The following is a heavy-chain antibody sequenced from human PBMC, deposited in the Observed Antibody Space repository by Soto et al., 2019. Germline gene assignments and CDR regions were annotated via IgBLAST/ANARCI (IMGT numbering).Heavy chain of an antibody. CDR3: ARDSGCSSTSCYLIAARISFDY. CDR1: GFTFSSYS. J-gene: IGHJ4*02. Sequence: GGSLRLSCAASGFTFSSYSMNWVRQAPGKGLEWVSSISSSSSYIYYADSVKGRFTISRDNAKNSLYLQMNSLRAEDTAVYYCARDSGCSSTSCYLIAARISFDYWGQGTLVTVSS. CDR2: ISSSSSYI. V-gene: IGHV3-21*01. D-gene: IGHD2-2*01.